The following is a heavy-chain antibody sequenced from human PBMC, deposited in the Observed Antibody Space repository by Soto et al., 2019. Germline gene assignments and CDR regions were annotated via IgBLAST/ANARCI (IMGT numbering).Heavy chain of an antibody. CDR3: ARASDYYDSSGYHYDAFDI. CDR2: IIPIFGTA. CDR1: GGTFSSYA. V-gene: IGHV1-69*01. Sequence: QVQLVQSGAEVKKPGSSVKVSCKASGGTFSSYAISWVRQAPGQGLDWMGGIIPIFGTANYAQKFQGRVTITADESTSTAYMELSSLRSEDTAVYYCARASDYYDSSGYHYDAFDIWGQGTMVTVSS. J-gene: IGHJ3*02. D-gene: IGHD3-22*01.